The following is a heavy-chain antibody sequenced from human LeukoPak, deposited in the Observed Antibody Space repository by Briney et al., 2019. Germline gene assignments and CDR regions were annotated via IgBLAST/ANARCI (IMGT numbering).Heavy chain of an antibody. D-gene: IGHD3-3*01. Sequence: NPGGSLRLSCAASGFTFSSYSMNWVRQAPGKGLEWVSSISSSSSYIYYADSVKGRFTISRDNAKNSLYLQMNSLRAEDTAVYYCARARPPTISGVVIPYYYMDVWGKGTTVTVSS. CDR3: ARARPPTISGVVIPYYYMDV. V-gene: IGHV3-21*01. CDR2: ISSSSSYI. J-gene: IGHJ6*03. CDR1: GFTFSSYS.